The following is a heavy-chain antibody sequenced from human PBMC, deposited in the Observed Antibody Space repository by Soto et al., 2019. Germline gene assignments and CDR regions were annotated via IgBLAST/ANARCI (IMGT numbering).Heavy chain of an antibody. CDR2: IYYSGST. V-gene: IGHV4-39*01. D-gene: IGHD6-19*01. J-gene: IGHJ4*02. CDR3: ARDSSGWNYYFDY. Sequence: SETLSLTCTVSGGSISSSSYYWGWIRQPPGKGLEWIGSIYYSGSTYYNPSLKSRVTISVDTSKNQFSLKLSSVTAADTAVYYCARDSSGWNYYFDYWGQGTLVTVSS. CDR1: GGSISSSSYY.